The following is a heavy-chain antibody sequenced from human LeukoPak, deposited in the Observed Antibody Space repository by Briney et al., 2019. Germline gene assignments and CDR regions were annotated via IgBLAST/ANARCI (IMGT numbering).Heavy chain of an antibody. Sequence: GSLRLPCAASGFTFSSYAMSWVRQAPGKGMEWVSAISGSGGSTYYADSVKGRFTISRDNSKNTLYLQMNSLRAEDTAVYYCAKHYYDSSGGFDYWGQGTLVTVSS. CDR1: GFTFSSYA. D-gene: IGHD3-22*01. J-gene: IGHJ4*02. CDR2: ISGSGGST. CDR3: AKHYYDSSGGFDY. V-gene: IGHV3-23*01.